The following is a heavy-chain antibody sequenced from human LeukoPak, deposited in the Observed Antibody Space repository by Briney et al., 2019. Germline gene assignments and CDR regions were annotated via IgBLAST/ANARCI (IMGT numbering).Heavy chain of an antibody. D-gene: IGHD3-22*01. CDR2: IYTSGST. CDR1: GGSISSYY. Sequence: SETLSHTCTVSGGSISSYYWSWIRQPAGKGLEWIGRIYTSGSTNYNPSLKSRVTMSVDTSKNQFSLKLSSVTAADTAVYYCARGSYYYDSSGYYTWGQGTLVTVSS. J-gene: IGHJ4*02. CDR3: ARGSYYYDSSGYYT. V-gene: IGHV4-4*07.